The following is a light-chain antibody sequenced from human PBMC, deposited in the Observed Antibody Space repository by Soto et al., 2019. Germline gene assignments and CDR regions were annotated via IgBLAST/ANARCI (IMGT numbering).Light chain of an antibody. CDR3: QQYGRSPTT. CDR2: DAS. CDR1: ESVSDSY. V-gene: IGKV3-20*01. Sequence: TLSCLASESVSDSYLAWYQQRPGQAPRLVIYDASRRSTVIPDRFSVSGSGTDFTLSISRLEPEDFAVYYCQQYGRSPTTFAPGTEVDIK. J-gene: IGKJ3*01.